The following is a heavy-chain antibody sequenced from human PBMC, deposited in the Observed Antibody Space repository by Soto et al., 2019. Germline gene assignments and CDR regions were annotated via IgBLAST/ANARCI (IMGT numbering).Heavy chain of an antibody. D-gene: IGHD3-3*01. J-gene: IGHJ4*02. CDR2: ISHSART. CDR3: ARTQGSGVSDY. Sequence: QVQLQESGPGLVKPSETLSLTCSVSGDSISNNYWSWIRQPPGKGLEWIAYISHSARTDYNPSLKNRITISLDTSKNQFSLKLSSVTAADTAVYYCARTQGSGVSDYWGQGTLLTVSS. CDR1: GDSISNNY. V-gene: IGHV4-59*01.